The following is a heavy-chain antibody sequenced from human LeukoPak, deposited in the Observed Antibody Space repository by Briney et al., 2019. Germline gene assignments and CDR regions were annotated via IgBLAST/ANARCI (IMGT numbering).Heavy chain of an antibody. CDR3: ARDNQYSSGDNP. V-gene: IGHV3-21*01. J-gene: IGHJ5*02. D-gene: IGHD6-19*01. CDR1: GFTFSDYT. CDR2: IASSNDYT. Sequence: GGSLRLSCAASGFTFSDYTMNWVRQAPGKGLEWVSSIASSNDYTYYADSMKGRFTISRDNAKNSLYLQMDYLRAEDTAVYYCARDNQYSSGDNPWGQGTLVTVSS.